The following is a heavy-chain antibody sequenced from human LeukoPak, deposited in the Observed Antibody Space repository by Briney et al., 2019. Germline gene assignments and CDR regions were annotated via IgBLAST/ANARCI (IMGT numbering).Heavy chain of an antibody. Sequence: PGGSLRLSCAASGFTFDDYGMSWVRQAPGQGLVWVSRINSDGDSTNYADSVKGRFTISRDNAKNTLYLQMNSLRAEDTAVYYCARAYCGGDCSFDYWGQGTLVTVSS. CDR3: ARAYCGGDCSFDY. V-gene: IGHV3-74*01. CDR1: GFTFDDYG. CDR2: INSDGDST. D-gene: IGHD2-21*02. J-gene: IGHJ4*02.